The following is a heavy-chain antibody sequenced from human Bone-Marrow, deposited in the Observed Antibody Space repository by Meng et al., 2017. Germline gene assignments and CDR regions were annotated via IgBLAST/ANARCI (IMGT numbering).Heavy chain of an antibody. V-gene: IGHV4-59*01. CDR1: GGSISTYY. CDR3: ARGPSHGGSYSDY. J-gene: IGHJ4*02. CDR2: INYSGRT. D-gene: IGHD2-21*02. Sequence: QVQLQASGPGLVKPSETLSLTCTVSGGSISTYYWSWIRQSPEKGLEWIGYINYSGRTNYIPSLRSRATISVDPSKSQFSLNLRSVTAADTAVYYCARGPSHGGSYSDYWGQGTLVTVSS.